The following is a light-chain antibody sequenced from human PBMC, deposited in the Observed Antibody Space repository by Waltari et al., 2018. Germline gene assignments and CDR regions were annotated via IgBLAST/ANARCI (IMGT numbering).Light chain of an antibody. CDR1: SSNIGAGYD. J-gene: IGLJ1*01. Sequence: QSVLTQPPSVSGAPGQRVTISCTGSSSNIGAGYDVHWYQQLPGTAPKLLIYGTSNRPSGVPDRFSGSKSGTSASLAITGLQAEDEADYYCQSYDSSLDVFGTGTKVTVL. CDR2: GTS. CDR3: QSYDSSLDV. V-gene: IGLV1-40*01.